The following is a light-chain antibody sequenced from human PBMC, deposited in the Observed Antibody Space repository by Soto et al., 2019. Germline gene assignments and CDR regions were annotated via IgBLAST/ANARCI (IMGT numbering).Light chain of an antibody. CDR2: SNN. CDR3: ASWDDSLNALV. J-gene: IGLJ2*01. CDR1: SSNIGSNS. Sequence: QSVLTQPPSASGTPGQRVTISCSGSSSNIGSNSVNWYQQLPGTAPNLLIYSNNQGPSGVPGRFSGSRSGTSASLAISGLQPEDEAHYYCASWDDSLNALVFGGGTKLTVL. V-gene: IGLV1-44*01.